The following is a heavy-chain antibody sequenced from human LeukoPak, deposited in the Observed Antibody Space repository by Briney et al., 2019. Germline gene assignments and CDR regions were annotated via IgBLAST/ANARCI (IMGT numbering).Heavy chain of an antibody. CDR2: INSDGSST. D-gene: IGHD5-24*01. CDR1: GFTFSSYW. J-gene: IGHJ3*02. Sequence: GGSLRLSCAASGFTFSSYWIHWVRQAPGKGLVWVSRINSDGSSTIYADSVKGRFTISRDNAKNTLYLQMNSLRAEDTAVYYCARVKEMATIYNAFDIWGQGTMVTVSS. CDR3: ARVKEMATIYNAFDI. V-gene: IGHV3-74*01.